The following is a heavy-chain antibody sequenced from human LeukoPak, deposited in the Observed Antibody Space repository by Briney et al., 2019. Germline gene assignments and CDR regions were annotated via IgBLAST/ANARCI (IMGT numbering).Heavy chain of an antibody. CDR3: ARGYRNNWRFDY. Sequence: PSETLSLTCTVSGVSVRSDSNYWSWIRQPPGKGLEWIGYISYSGNTDYNPSLKSRVTTSLGTSKNDLSLKLDSVTAADTAVYYCARGYRNNWRFDYWGQGTLVSVSS. V-gene: IGHV4-61*03. D-gene: IGHD1-1*01. CDR1: GVSVRSDSNY. J-gene: IGHJ4*02. CDR2: ISYSGNT.